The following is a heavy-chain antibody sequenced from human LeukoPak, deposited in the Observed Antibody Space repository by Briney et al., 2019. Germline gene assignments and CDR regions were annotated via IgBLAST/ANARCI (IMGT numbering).Heavy chain of an antibody. CDR3: ARYLIRSSSVGFDY. Sequence: GASVKVSCKASGYTFTSYDINWVRQATGQGLEWMGWMNPNSGNTGYAQKFQGRVTMTRNTSISTAYMELSNLISEDTAVYYCARYLIRSSSVGFDYWGQGTLVTVPS. V-gene: IGHV1-8*01. CDR2: MNPNSGNT. D-gene: IGHD6-6*01. CDR1: GYTFTSYD. J-gene: IGHJ4*02.